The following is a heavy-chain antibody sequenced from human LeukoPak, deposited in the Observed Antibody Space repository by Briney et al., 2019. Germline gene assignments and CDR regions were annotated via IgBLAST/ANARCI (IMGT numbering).Heavy chain of an antibody. D-gene: IGHD3-3*01. Sequence: ASVKVSCKASGYTFTSYGISWVRQAPGQGLEWMGWISAYNGNTNYAQNFQGRVTIPTNTSTSTAYVELRRLRTDDPAVYYWGRGTISPMDVWGKGTTVTVSS. J-gene: IGHJ6*03. CDR3: GRGTISPMDV. V-gene: IGHV1-18*01. CDR1: GYTFTSYG. CDR2: ISAYNGNT.